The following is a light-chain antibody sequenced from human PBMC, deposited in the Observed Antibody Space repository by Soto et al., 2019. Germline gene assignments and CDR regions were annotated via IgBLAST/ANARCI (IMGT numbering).Light chain of an antibody. J-gene: IGKJ3*01. CDR3: MQGRHRPFT. CDR1: ESLRNSVGSPY. V-gene: IGKV2-30*01. CDR2: MVS. Sequence: LVMTQSPLSLPVTLGQPASISCRSNESLRNSVGSPYLNWFQQRPGQSPRRLIYMVSNRDSGVPDRFRGSGSGTDFTLKISRVEAEDIGVYYCMQGRHRPFTFGPGTKVD.